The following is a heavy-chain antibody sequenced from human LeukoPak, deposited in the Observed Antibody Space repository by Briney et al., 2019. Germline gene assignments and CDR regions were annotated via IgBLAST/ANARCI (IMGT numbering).Heavy chain of an antibody. J-gene: IGHJ3*02. CDR1: GGSISSYY. D-gene: IGHD3-22*01. V-gene: IGHV4-59*01. Sequence: SETLSLTCTVSGGSISSYYWSWIRQPPGKGLEWIGYIYYSGSTNYNPSLKSRVTISVDTSKNQFSLKLSSVTAADTAVYYCARGYYDTDVAFEIWGQGTMVTVSS. CDR2: IYYSGST. CDR3: ARGYYDTDVAFEI.